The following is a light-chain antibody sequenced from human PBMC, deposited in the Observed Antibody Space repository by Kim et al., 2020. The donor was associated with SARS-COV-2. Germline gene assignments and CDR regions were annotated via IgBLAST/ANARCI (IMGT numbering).Light chain of an antibody. V-gene: IGLV2-14*04. Sequence: PGQSFTISCTGTSSDVAIYKYVSWYQQHPGKAPKLMIYDVSKRPSGVSNRFSGSKSGNTASLTISGLQAEDEADYYCSSYTTTSTLFGGGTQLTVL. CDR1: SSDVAIYKY. J-gene: IGLJ2*01. CDR2: DVS. CDR3: SSYTTTSTL.